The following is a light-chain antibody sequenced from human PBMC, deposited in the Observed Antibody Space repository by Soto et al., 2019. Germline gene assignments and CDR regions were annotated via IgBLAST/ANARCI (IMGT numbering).Light chain of an antibody. V-gene: IGKV3-11*01. CDR1: QSINNY. CDR2: DAS. J-gene: IGKJ4*01. CDR3: QSRCIWTPWAT. Sequence: EIVLTQSPVTLSLSPGERATLSCRASQSINNYLAWYQQKPGQPPRLLIYDASNRATAIPVRFSGSGSGTDFTLTISSLEPEDSAVYYCQSRCIWTPWATFGGGTKVEIK.